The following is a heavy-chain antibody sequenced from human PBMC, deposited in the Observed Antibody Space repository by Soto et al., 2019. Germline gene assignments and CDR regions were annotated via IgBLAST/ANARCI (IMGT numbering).Heavy chain of an antibody. CDR2: ISSSGSSI. CDR1: GLTFSDCY. Sequence: QVQLVESGGGLVKPGGSLRLSCAASGLTFSDCYMNWIRQAPGKGLEWVSYISSSGSSINYAGSVKGRFTISRDNGXNSLYLQMNSLRAEDTAMYYCARVRFGEWGYAMDVWGQGTTVTVSS. J-gene: IGHJ6*02. CDR3: ARVRFGEWGYAMDV. V-gene: IGHV3-11*01. D-gene: IGHD3-10*01.